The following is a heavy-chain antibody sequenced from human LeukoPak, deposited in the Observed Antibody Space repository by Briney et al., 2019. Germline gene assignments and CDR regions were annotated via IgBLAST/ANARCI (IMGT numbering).Heavy chain of an antibody. J-gene: IGHJ2*01. CDR3: ARVYYSSSYDYWYFDL. CDR2: IYSDNT. CDR1: GFTFSSYA. D-gene: IGHD6-13*01. Sequence: GGSLRLSCAASGFTFSSYAMSWVRQAPGKGLEWVSFIYSDNTHYSDSVKGRFTISRDNSKNTLYLQMNSLRAEDTAVYYCARVYYSSSYDYWYFDLWGRGTLVTVSS. V-gene: IGHV3-23*05.